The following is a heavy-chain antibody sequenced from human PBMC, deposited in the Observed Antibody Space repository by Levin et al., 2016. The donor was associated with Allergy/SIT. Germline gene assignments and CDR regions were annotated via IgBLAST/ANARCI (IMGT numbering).Heavy chain of an antibody. V-gene: IGHV3-23*01. D-gene: IGHD4-17*01. J-gene: IGHJ4*02. Sequence: VRQAPGKGLEWVSAISGSGGSTYYADSVKGRFTISRDNSKNTLYLQMNSLRAEDTAVYYCAKDFDYGDYAYYFDYWGQGTLVTVSS. CDR3: AKDFDYGDYAYYFDY. CDR2: ISGSGGST.